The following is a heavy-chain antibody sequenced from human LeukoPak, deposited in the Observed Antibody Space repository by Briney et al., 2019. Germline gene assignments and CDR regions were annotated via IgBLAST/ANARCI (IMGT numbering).Heavy chain of an antibody. Sequence: APVKVSCKASGYTFTSYDIHWVRQAPGQGLEWMGWMNPNSGNTDYAQKFQGRVTITRNTSISTAYMELSSLRSEDTAVYYCARAVSGYYHFDYWGQGTLVTVSS. CDR3: ARAVSGYYHFDY. J-gene: IGHJ4*02. CDR1: GYTFTSYD. CDR2: MNPNSGNT. V-gene: IGHV1-8*03. D-gene: IGHD3-3*01.